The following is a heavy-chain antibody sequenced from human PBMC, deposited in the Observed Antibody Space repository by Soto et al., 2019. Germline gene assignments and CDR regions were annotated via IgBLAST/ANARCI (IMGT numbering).Heavy chain of an antibody. V-gene: IGHV4-39*01. CDR1: GGSISSSSYY. D-gene: IGHD5-12*01. J-gene: IGHJ1*01. Sequence: SETLSLTCTVSGGSISSSSYYWGWIRQPPGKGLEWIGSIYYSGSTYYNPSLKSRVTISVDTSKNQFSLKLSSVTAADTAVYYCAIPADSGYDYYFQHWGQGTLVTVSS. CDR2: IYYSGST. CDR3: AIPADSGYDYYFQH.